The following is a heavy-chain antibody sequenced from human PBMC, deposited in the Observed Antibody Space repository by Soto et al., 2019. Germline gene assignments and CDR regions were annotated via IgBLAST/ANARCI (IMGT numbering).Heavy chain of an antibody. CDR2: ISGSGGST. J-gene: IGHJ4*02. D-gene: IGHD4-4*01. Sequence: PGGSPRLFSAASGFTFSSYAMSWVRQAPGEGLEWVSAISGSGGSTYYADSVKGRFTISRDNSKNTLYLQMNSLRAEDTAVYYCAKLNGPAFGYSIRFGYCGQGTLVTASS. V-gene: IGHV3-23*01. CDR1: GFTFSSYA. CDR3: AKLNGPAFGYSIRFGY.